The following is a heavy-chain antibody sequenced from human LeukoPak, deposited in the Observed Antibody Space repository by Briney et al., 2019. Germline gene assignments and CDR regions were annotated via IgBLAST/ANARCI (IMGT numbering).Heavy chain of an antibody. V-gene: IGHV3-21*01. CDR3: ARDPSGWYFVDY. J-gene: IGHJ4*02. D-gene: IGHD6-19*01. CDR1: GFTFSSYS. Sequence: GGFLRLSCAASGFTFSSYSMNWVRQAPGKGLEWVSSISSSSSYIYYADSVKGRFTISRDNAKNSLYLQMNSLRAEDTAVYYCARDPSGWYFVDYWGQGTLVTVSS. CDR2: ISSSSSYI.